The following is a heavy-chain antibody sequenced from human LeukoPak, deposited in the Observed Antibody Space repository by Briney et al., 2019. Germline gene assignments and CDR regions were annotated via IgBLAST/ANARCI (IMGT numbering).Heavy chain of an antibody. D-gene: IGHD3-22*01. CDR1: GFTFSDAW. Sequence: GGSLTLSCATSGFTFSDAWMNWARQAPGKGLECVGHIRRYSDGGTIDYAAPVKGRFALSRDDSKNTLYQHMSSLQTEDTAVYYCDTDFYDTSWGQGSMVTVSS. V-gene: IGHV3-15*07. CDR3: DTDFYDTS. CDR2: IRRYSDGGTI. J-gene: IGHJ4*02.